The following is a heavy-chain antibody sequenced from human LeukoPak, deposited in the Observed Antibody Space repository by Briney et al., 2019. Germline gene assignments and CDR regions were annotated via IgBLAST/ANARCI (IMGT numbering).Heavy chain of an antibody. V-gene: IGHV4-4*07. CDR3: ARDSGTTGEVKFDP. J-gene: IGHJ5*02. CDR1: GGSIRSYY. D-gene: IGHD3-10*01. CDR2: IYASGTI. Sequence: SETLSLTCTLSGGSIRSYYWSWVRQPAGGGLGWIGRIYASGTITYNPSLESRVSMSVDTSKNQFSLNLSSVTAADTALYYCARDSGTTGEVKFDPWGQGTLVTVSS.